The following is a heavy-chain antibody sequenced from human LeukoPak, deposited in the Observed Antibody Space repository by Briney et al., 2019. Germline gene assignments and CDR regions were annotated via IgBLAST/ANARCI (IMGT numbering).Heavy chain of an antibody. CDR2: IYSDGST. J-gene: IGHJ3*02. CDR1: GFSVSINY. V-gene: IGHV3-53*01. D-gene: IGHD3-22*01. CDR3: ASRNYYGSSGYIDAFDI. Sequence: GGSPRLSCAASGFSVSINYMSWVRQAPGKGLEWVSVIYSDGSTYYADSVKGRFTISRDNSKNTLYLQMNSLRAEDTAVYYCASRNYYGSSGYIDAFDIWGQGTMVTVSS.